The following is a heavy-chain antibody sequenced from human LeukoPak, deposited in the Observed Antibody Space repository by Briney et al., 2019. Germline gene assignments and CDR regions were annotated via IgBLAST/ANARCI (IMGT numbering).Heavy chain of an antibody. V-gene: IGHV3-7*03. CDR3: ARGGARYCSGGSCYDLYGMDV. Sequence: GGSLKLSCAVSGFTFSSYWMTWVRQAPGKGLEWVANIKQDESEKFYGDSMKGRFTISRDNAKNALYLQMNSLRAEDTAGYYCARGGARYCSGGSCYDLYGMDVWGKGTTVTVSS. D-gene: IGHD2-15*01. CDR1: GFTFSSYW. CDR2: IKQDESEK. J-gene: IGHJ6*04.